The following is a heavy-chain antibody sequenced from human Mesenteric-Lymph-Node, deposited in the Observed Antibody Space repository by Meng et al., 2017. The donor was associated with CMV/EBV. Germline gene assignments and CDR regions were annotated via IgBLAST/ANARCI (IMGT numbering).Heavy chain of an antibody. J-gene: IGHJ4*02. Sequence: DHYMDWVRQAPGKGLEWIGRTRNKVNRYTTEYAASVKGRFTISRDNSKNTLHLQMNSLRAEDTAVYYCAKDQGIGYTSSWYLSDFDYWGQGTLVTVSS. CDR1: DHY. CDR3: AKDQGIGYTSSWYLSDFDY. CDR2: TRNKVNRYTT. D-gene: IGHD6-13*01. V-gene: IGHV3-72*01.